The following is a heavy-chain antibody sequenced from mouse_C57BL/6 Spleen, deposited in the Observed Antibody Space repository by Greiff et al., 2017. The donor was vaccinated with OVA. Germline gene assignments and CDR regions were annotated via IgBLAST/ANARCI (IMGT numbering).Heavy chain of an antibody. CDR1: GFTFSSYA. Sequence: EVKLMESGEGLVKPGGSLKLSCAASGFTFSSYAMSWVRQTPEKRLEWVAYISSGGDYIYYADTVKGRFTISRDNARNTLYLQMSSLKTEDTAMYYCTRGYDSKFPYAMDYWGQGTSVTVSS. CDR2: ISSGGDYI. D-gene: IGHD2-2*01. V-gene: IGHV5-9-1*02. CDR3: TRGYDSKFPYAMDY. J-gene: IGHJ4*01.